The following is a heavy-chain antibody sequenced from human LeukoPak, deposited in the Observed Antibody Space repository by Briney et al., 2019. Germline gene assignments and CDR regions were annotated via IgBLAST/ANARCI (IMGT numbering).Heavy chain of an antibody. Sequence: SETLSLTCTVSGGSISSGDYYWSWIRQPPGKGLEWIGYIYYSGSTYYNPSLKSRVTISVGTSKNQFSLKLSSVTAADTAVYYCARDGGDDSSGYYPFFDYWGQGTLVTVSS. CDR3: ARDGGDDSSGYYPFFDY. D-gene: IGHD3-22*01. CDR1: GGSISSGDYY. V-gene: IGHV4-30-4*08. CDR2: IYYSGST. J-gene: IGHJ4*02.